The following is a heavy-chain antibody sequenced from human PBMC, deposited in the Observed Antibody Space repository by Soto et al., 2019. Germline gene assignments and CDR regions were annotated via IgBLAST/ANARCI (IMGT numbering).Heavy chain of an antibody. CDR1: GFTFSSYG. J-gene: IGHJ6*02. Sequence: QVQLVESGGGVVQPGRSLRLSCAASGFTFSSYGMHWVRQAPGKGLEWGAVIWYDGSNKYYADSVKGRFTISRDNSKNTLYLQMNSLRAEDTAVYYCARYGELQSGESPYYYYYGMDVWGQGTTVTVSS. CDR2: IWYDGSNK. CDR3: ARYGELQSGESPYYYYYGMDV. V-gene: IGHV3-33*01. D-gene: IGHD1-7*01.